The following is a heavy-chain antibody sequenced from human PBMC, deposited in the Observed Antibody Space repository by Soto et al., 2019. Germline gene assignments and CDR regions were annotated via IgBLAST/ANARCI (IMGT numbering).Heavy chain of an antibody. Sequence: QVQLVQSGAEVKKPGSSVKVSCKASGGTFSSYAISWVRQAPGQGLEWMGGFIPMFNRPHSARKFQGRVTITADESTSTAYMDLSSLRSEHTAVYYCARGQFHHVSNYYYALHVWGQGTTVTVSS. CDR3: ARGQFHHVSNYYYALHV. CDR2: FIPMFNRP. CDR1: GGTFSSYA. V-gene: IGHV1-69*01. J-gene: IGHJ6*02.